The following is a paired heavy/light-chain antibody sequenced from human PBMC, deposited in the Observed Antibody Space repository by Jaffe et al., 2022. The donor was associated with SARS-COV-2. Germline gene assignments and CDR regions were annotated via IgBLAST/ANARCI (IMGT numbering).Light chain of an antibody. CDR3: QQSYRIPIT. CDR2: AAS. CDR1: QSINNY. V-gene: IGKV1-39*01. Sequence: DIQMTQSPSSLSASVGDRVTITCRASQSINNYLNWYQQKPGEAPKVLISAASRLQSGVPSRFSGSGSGTDFALTISSLQLEDFASYYCQQSYRIPITFGQGTRLDIK. J-gene: IGKJ5*01.
Heavy chain of an antibody. D-gene: IGHD4-4*01. CDR3: TREGDYSNYMDY. CDR2: FISGTSGSI. Sequence: QVQLQESGPGLVKPSQTLSLTCTVSGGSVRSGGYYWSWIRQPAGKGLEWIGRIFISGTSGSIDYNPSLKSRVTISADTSRNQFSLNLNSVTAADTAVYYCTREGDYSNYMDYWGQGILVTVSS. V-gene: IGHV4-61*02. CDR1: GGSVRSGGYY. J-gene: IGHJ4*02.